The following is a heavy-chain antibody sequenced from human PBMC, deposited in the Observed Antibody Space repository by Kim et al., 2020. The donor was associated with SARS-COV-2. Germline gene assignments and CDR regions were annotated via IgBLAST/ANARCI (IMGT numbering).Heavy chain of an antibody. CDR3: TTDLRLLEVVAAILAPGGDY. J-gene: IGHJ4*02. V-gene: IGHV3-15*01. Sequence: GGSLRLSCAASGFTFSNAWMSWVRQAPGKGLEWVGRIKSKTDGGTTDYAAPVKGRFTISRDDSKNTLYLQMNSLKTEDTAVYYCTTDLRLLEVVAAILAPGGDYWGQGTLVTVSS. D-gene: IGHD2-15*01. CDR1: GFTFSNAW. CDR2: IKSKTDGGTT.